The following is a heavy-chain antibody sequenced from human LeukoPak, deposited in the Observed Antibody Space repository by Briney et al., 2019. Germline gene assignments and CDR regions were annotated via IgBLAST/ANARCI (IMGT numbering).Heavy chain of an antibody. D-gene: IGHD6-13*01. CDR2: IKQDGSEK. CDR1: GFTFSSYW. Sequence: GGSLRLSCAASGFTFSSYWMSWVRQAPGKGLEWVANIKQDGSEKYYVDSVKGRFTISRDNAKNSLYLQMNSLRAEDTAVYYCARGAAAGTNYYYYYGMDVWGQGTTVTVSS. CDR3: ARGAAAGTNYYYYYGMDV. J-gene: IGHJ6*02. V-gene: IGHV3-7*03.